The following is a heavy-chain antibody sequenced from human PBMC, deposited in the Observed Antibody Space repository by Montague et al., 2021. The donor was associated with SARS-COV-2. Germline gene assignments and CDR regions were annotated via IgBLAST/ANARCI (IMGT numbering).Heavy chain of an antibody. Sequence: SETLSLTCAVYSGSFSDYYWTWIRQSPGKGLEWIGEINHTGSATYNPSLKGRVTLSRDTSKNQFSLKLQSVTPADTAVYYRVRGQVTISGVLIMLPAAGAIDVWGQGTTVTVSS. V-gene: IGHV4-34*01. CDR2: INHTGSA. D-gene: IGHD3-3*01. CDR3: VRGQVTISGVLIMLPAAGAIDV. J-gene: IGHJ3*01. CDR1: SGSFSDYY.